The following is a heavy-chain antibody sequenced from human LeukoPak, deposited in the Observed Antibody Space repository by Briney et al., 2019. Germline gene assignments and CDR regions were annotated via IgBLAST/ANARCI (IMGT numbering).Heavy chain of an antibody. D-gene: IGHD5-24*01. CDR2: IYTSGST. CDR1: GGSISSYY. Sequence: PSETLSLTCTVSGGSISSYYWSWIRQPPGKGLEWIGYIYTSGSTNYNPSLKSRVTISVDTSKNQFSLKLSSVTAADTAVYYCARGDGYNYYYYYYMDVWGKGTTVTVSS. CDR3: ARGDGYNYYYYYYMDV. J-gene: IGHJ6*03. V-gene: IGHV4-4*08.